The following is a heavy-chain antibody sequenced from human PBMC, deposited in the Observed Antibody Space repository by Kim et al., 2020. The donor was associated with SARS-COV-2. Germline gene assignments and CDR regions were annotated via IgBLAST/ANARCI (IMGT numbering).Heavy chain of an antibody. CDR3: ARPNYYDSSGYSYYLDY. D-gene: IGHD3-22*01. CDR2: ISYDGSNK. V-gene: IGHV3-30*04. J-gene: IGHJ4*02. CDR1: GFTFSSYA. Sequence: GGSLRLSCAASGFTFSSYAMHWVRQAPGKGLEWVAVISYDGSNKYYADSVKGRFTISRDNSKNTLYLQMNSLRAEDTAVYYCARPNYYDSSGYSYYLDYWGQGTLVTVSS.